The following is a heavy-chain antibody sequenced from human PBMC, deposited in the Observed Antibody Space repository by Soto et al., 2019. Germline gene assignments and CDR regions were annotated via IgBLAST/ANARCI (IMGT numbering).Heavy chain of an antibody. CDR2: LYYGRSA. CDR3: ALTKTYCSGGSCFPPHYYYGMDV. D-gene: IGHD2-15*01. J-gene: IGHJ6*02. CDR1: GDSISSYY. Sequence: SETLSLTCAVSGDSISSYYCMWIRQPPGKGLESIGYLYYGRSAYYNPSLKSRVTISVDTSKNQFSLKLSSVTAAGTAVYYCALTKTYCSGGSCFPPHYYYGMDVWGQGTTVTASS. V-gene: IGHV4-59*04.